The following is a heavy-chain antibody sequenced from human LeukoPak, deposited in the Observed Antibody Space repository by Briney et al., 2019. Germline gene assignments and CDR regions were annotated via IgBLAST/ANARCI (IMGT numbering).Heavy chain of an antibody. D-gene: IGHD3-22*01. CDR1: GFTFSSYG. CDR3: ARDSFYDSSVLLDY. J-gene: IGHJ4*02. Sequence: GGSPTLSCAASGFTFSSYGMHWVRQAPGKGLEWVAVIWYDGSNKYYADSVKGRFTISRDNSKNTLYLQMNSLRAEDTAVYYCARDSFYDSSVLLDYWGQGTLVTVSS. V-gene: IGHV3-33*01. CDR2: IWYDGSNK.